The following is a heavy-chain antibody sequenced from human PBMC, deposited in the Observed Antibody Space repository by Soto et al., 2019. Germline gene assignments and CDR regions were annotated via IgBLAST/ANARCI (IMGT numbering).Heavy chain of an antibody. CDR3: ARRQISPPTRGAASARGGMDV. J-gene: IGHJ6*02. CDR2: IWNDGNGY. V-gene: IGHV3-33*01. CDR1: GFTFNNYG. D-gene: IGHD6-13*01. Sequence: PGGSPRLSCAASGFTFNNYGMHWVRQAPGKGLEWVAVIWNDGNGYYYANSVKGRFTISRDNSKNTLYLQMSSLRVEDTAVYYCARRQISPPTRGAASARGGMDVWGQGTTVTVSS.